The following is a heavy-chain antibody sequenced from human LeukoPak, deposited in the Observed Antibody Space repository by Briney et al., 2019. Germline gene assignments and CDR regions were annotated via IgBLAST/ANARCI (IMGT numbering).Heavy chain of an antibody. CDR3: ARDKGWLQSRQAQVHYYYYYMDV. CDR2: INPSGGST. CDR1: GYTFTGYY. J-gene: IGHJ6*03. V-gene: IGHV1-46*01. Sequence: ASVKVSCKASGYTFTGYYMHWVRQAPGQGLEWMGIINPSGGSTSYAQKFQGRVTMTRDMSTSTVYMELSSLRSEDTAVYYCARDKGWLQSRQAQVHYYYYYMDVWGKGTTVTVSS. D-gene: IGHD5-24*01.